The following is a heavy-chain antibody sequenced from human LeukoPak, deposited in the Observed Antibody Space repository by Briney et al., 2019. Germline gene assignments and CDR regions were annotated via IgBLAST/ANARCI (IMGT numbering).Heavy chain of an antibody. D-gene: IGHD4-17*01. CDR1: GFTFSSYW. V-gene: IGHV3-33*08. J-gene: IGHJ4*02. Sequence: PGGSLRLSCAASGFTFSSYWMHWVRQAPGKGLEWVAVIWYDGSNKYYADSVKGRFTISRDNSKNTLYLQMNSLRAEDTAVYYCARGGGGDYGDYGEGYFDYWGQGTLVTVSS. CDR2: IWYDGSNK. CDR3: ARGGGGDYGDYGEGYFDY.